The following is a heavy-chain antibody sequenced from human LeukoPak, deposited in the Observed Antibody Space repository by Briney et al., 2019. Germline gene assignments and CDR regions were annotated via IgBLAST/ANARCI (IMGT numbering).Heavy chain of an antibody. CDR2: INHSGST. V-gene: IGHV4-34*01. CDR3: ARESPRYDFWSGHGGIYYFDY. Sequence: SETLSLTCAVYGXSFSGYYGSWIRQPPGKGLEWIGEINHSGSTNYNPSLKSRVTISVDTSKNQFSLKLSSVTAADTAVYYCARESPRYDFWSGHGGIYYFDYWGQGTLVTVSS. CDR1: GXSFSGYY. D-gene: IGHD3-3*01. J-gene: IGHJ4*02.